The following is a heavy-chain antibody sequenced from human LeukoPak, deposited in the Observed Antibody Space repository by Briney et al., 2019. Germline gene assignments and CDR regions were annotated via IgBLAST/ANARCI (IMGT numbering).Heavy chain of an antibody. D-gene: IGHD5-12*01. J-gene: IGHJ4*02. Sequence: SETLSLTCTVSGGSISSYYWSWIRQPAGKGLEWIGRIYTSGSTNYNPSLKSRVTMSVDTSKNQFSLKLSSVTAADTAIYYCARKDPGYSGYSDFDYWGQGTLVTVSS. CDR1: GGSISSYY. V-gene: IGHV4-4*07. CDR2: IYTSGST. CDR3: ARKDPGYSGYSDFDY.